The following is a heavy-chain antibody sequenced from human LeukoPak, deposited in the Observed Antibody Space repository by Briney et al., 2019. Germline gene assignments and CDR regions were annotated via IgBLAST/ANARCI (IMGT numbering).Heavy chain of an antibody. CDR1: GGSISSGGYY. CDR2: IYHSGST. D-gene: IGHD5-12*01. CDR3: ARQASLGSGYDRVNWFDP. J-gene: IGHJ5*02. V-gene: IGHV4-30-2*01. Sequence: SQTLSLTCTVSGGSISSGGYYWSWIRQPPGKGLEWIGYIYHSGSTYYNPSLKSRVTISVDRSKNQFSLKLSSVTAADTAVYYCARQASLGSGYDRVNWFDPWGQGTLVTVSS.